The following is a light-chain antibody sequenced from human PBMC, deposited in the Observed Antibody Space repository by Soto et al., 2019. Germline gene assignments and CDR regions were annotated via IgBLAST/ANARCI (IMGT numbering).Light chain of an antibody. J-gene: IGLJ2*01. V-gene: IGLV2-11*01. CDR3: CSYAGTYTVI. CDR2: DVT. Sequence: QSALTQPRSVSGSPGQSVTISCTGTSSDVGNYNYVSWYQQHPGKAPKLIIFDVTQRPSGVPDRFSGSKSGNTAPLTISGLQPEDEADYYCCSYAGTYTVIFGGGTKLT. CDR1: SSDVGNYNY.